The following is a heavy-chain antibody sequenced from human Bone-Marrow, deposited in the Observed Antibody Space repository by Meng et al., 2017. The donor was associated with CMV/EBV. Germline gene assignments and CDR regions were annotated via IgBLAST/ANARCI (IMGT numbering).Heavy chain of an antibody. CDR3: HSGSYYGFDY. D-gene: IGHD1-26*01. Sequence: GESLKISCAASGFTFSSYWMHWVRQAPGKGLVWVSRINSDGSSTSYADSVKGRFTISRDNAKNSLYLQMNSLRAEDTAVYYCHSGSYYGFDYWGQGTLVTVSS. V-gene: IGHV3-74*01. CDR1: GFTFSSYW. J-gene: IGHJ4*02. CDR2: INSDGSST.